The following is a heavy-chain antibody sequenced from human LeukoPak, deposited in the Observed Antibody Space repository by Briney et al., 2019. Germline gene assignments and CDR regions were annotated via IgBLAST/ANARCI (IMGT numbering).Heavy chain of an antibody. Sequence: GGSLRLSCAASGFTFSSYGMHWVRQAPGKGLEWVAVISYDGSNKYYADSVKGRFTISRDNSKNTLYLQMNSLRAEDTAVYYCAKEGVDIVVVPAATPYYYYYMDVWGKGTTVTVSS. D-gene: IGHD2-2*03. V-gene: IGHV3-30*18. CDR1: GFTFSSYG. CDR2: ISYDGSNK. CDR3: AKEGVDIVVVPAATPYYYYYMDV. J-gene: IGHJ6*03.